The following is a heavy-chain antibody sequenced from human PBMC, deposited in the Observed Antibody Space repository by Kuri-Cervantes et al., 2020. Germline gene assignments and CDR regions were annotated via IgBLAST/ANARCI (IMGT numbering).Heavy chain of an antibody. J-gene: IGHJ3*02. CDR1: GFTFSSYA. CDR2: ISYDGSNK. V-gene: IGHV3-30-3*01. D-gene: IGHD6-19*01. CDR3: ARDHRGSGWYRDAFDI. Sequence: GESLKISCAASGFTFSSYAMHWVRQAPGKGLEWVAVISYDGSNKYYADSVKGRFTISRDNAKNSLYLQMNSLRDEDTAVYYCARDHRGSGWYRDAFDIWGQGTMVTVSS.